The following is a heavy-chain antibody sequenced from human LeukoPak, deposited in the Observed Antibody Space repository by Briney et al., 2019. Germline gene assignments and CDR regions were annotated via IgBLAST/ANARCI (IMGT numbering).Heavy chain of an antibody. CDR1: GFTFDDYA. Sequence: PGRSLRLSCAASGFTFDDYAMHWVRQAPGKGLEWVSGISWNSGSIGYADSVKARFTISRDNSKSTLFLQMNSLRVEDTAIYYCAKRTDNWNIGGPFDYWGQGTLVTVSS. J-gene: IGHJ4*02. D-gene: IGHD1-20*01. CDR3: AKRTDNWNIGGPFDY. V-gene: IGHV3-9*01. CDR2: ISWNSGSI.